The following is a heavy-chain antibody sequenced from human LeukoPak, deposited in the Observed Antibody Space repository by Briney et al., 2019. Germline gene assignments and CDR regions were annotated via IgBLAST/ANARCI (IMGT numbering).Heavy chain of an antibody. Sequence: GGSLRLSCAASGFTFSSYAMHWVRQAPGKGLEWVAVISYDGSNKYYADSVKGRFTISRDNSKNTLYLQMNSLRAEDTAVYYCAKDLWPVYCSSTSCYKGNDAFDIWGQGTMVTVSS. V-gene: IGHV3-30-3*01. CDR3: AKDLWPVYCSSTSCYKGNDAFDI. CDR2: ISYDGSNK. CDR1: GFTFSSYA. D-gene: IGHD2-2*02. J-gene: IGHJ3*02.